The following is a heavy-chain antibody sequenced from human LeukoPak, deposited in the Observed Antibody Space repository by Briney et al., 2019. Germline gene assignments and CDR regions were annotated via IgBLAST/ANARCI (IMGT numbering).Heavy chain of an antibody. V-gene: IGHV4-59*01. CDR3: ASSHPLGSNNDYYTPFDY. CDR2: MYYSGST. Sequence: SESLSLTCTVSGGSISNYYWSWIRQPPGKGLEWIGYMYYSGSTNYNPSLKSRVTISVDTSKNQFSLKLSSVTAADTAVYYCASSHPLGSNNDYYTPFDYWGQGTLVTVSS. D-gene: IGHD3-3*01. CDR1: GGSISNYY. J-gene: IGHJ4*02.